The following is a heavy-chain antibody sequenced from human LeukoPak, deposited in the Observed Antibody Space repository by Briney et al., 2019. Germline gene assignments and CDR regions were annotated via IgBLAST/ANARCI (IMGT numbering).Heavy chain of an antibody. J-gene: IGHJ4*02. CDR3: ARIPTVTFFDY. Sequence: SETLSLTCTVSGCSISSSSYYWGWIRQPPGKGLEWFGSIYYSESTYQNPSLKSRVTISVDTSKNQFSLKLSSVTAADTAVYYCARIPTVTFFDYWGQGTLVTVSS. V-gene: IGHV4-39*07. CDR2: IYYSEST. D-gene: IGHD4-17*01. CDR1: GCSISSSSYY.